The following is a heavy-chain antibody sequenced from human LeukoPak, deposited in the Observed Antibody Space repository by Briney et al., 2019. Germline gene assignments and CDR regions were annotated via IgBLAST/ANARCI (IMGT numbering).Heavy chain of an antibody. V-gene: IGHV4-59*01. CDR1: GGSISSYY. CDR3: ARDTRGLGYYFDY. Sequence: SSETLSLTCTVSGGSISSYYWSWIRQPPGKGLEWIGYIYYSGSTNYNPSLKSRVTISVDTSKNQFSLKLSSVTAADTAVYYCARDTRGLGYYFDYWGQGTLVTVSS. J-gene: IGHJ4*02. CDR2: IYYSGST. D-gene: IGHD3-10*01.